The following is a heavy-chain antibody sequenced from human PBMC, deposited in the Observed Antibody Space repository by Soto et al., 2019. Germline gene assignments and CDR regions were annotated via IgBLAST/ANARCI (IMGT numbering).Heavy chain of an antibody. CDR1: GGSTSGKY. V-gene: IGHV4-4*07. CDR3: ARDFDVNTALDYWYFDL. J-gene: IGHJ2*01. CDR2: IYSSGRT. Sequence: QVHLQESGPGVVKASETLSLTCSLSGGSTSGKYWSWIRQSAGKGLEWIGRIYSSGRTHYNPSLGSRVSMSVAQNSFALRLTSVTAADTAIDYCARDFDVNTALDYWYFDLWGRGTQVSVSS. D-gene: IGHD3-9*01.